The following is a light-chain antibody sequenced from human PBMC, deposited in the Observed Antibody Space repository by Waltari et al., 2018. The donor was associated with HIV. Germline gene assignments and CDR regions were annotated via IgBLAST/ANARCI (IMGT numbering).Light chain of an antibody. J-gene: IGKJ2*01. Sequence: DIQMTQSPSSVSASVGDRVIITCRASQDINTWFAWYQQKPGKAPKLLIYATVNLQNWVPSRFSGSGSGTEFTLSITNLQPDDFATYYCQQSKSFPYTFGQGTNVEIK. V-gene: IGKV1D-12*01. CDR3: QQSKSFPYT. CDR2: ATV. CDR1: QDINTW.